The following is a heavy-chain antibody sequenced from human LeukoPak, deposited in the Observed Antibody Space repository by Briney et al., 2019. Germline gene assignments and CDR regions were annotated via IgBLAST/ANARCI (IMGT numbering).Heavy chain of an antibody. CDR2: IIPIFGTA. CDR1: GGTFSSYA. V-gene: IGHV1-69*01. Sequence: ASVKVSCKASGGTFSSYAISWVRQAPGQGLEWMGGIIPIFGTANYAQKFQGRVTITADESTCTAYMELSSLRSEDTAVYYCARDNDAYDFWSGYFNYYGMDVWGQGTTVTVSS. D-gene: IGHD3-3*01. CDR3: ARDNDAYDFWSGYFNYYGMDV. J-gene: IGHJ6*02.